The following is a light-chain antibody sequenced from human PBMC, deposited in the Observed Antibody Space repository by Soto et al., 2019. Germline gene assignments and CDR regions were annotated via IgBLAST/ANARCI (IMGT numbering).Light chain of an antibody. J-gene: IGLJ1*01. CDR3: QSFDSGLSGYV. CDR2: GNN. V-gene: IGLV1-40*01. Sequence: QSVLTQPPSVSGAPGQRVTISCTGSSSNIGAGYDVHWYQQLPGTAPKLLIYGNNNRPSGVPDRFSGSKSGTSDSLAITGLQAEDEADYYCQSFDSGLSGYVFGTGTQLTVL. CDR1: SSNIGAGYD.